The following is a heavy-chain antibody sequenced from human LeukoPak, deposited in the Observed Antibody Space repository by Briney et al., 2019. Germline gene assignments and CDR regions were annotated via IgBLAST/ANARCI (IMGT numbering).Heavy chain of an antibody. CDR1: GFTFSSYA. CDR3: AREDPRHGASEGPFDY. D-gene: IGHD4-17*01. V-gene: IGHV3-30-3*01. J-gene: IGHJ4*02. Sequence: GGSLRLSCAASGFTFSSYAMHWVRQAPGKGLEWVAVISYDGSNKYYADSVKGRFTISRDNSKNTLYLQMNSLRAEDTAVHYCAREDPRHGASEGPFDYWGQGTLVTVSS. CDR2: ISYDGSNK.